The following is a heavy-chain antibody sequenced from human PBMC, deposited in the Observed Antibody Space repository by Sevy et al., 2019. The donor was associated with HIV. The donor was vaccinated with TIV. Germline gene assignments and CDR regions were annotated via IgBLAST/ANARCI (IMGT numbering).Heavy chain of an antibody. CDR3: ARGVGSNWFFNY. Sequence: GGSLRLSCAASVFTFSNYNMHWVRQAPGKWLEWISSITSGTSYMDYADSVKGRFTISTNGAKNSRYLQMHSLGVEDTAVYYCARGVGSNWFFNYWGQGALVTVSS. D-gene: IGHD6-13*01. CDR2: ITSGTSYM. V-gene: IGHV3-21*01. J-gene: IGHJ4*02. CDR1: VFTFSNYN.